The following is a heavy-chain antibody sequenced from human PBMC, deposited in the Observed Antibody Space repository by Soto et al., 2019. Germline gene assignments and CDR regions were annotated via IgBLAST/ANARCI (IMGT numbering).Heavy chain of an antibody. V-gene: IGHV1-69*13. CDR1: GGTFSSYA. Sequence: SVKVSCKASGGTFSSYAISWVRQAPGQGLEWMGGIIPIFGTANYAQKFQGRVTITADESTSTAYMELSSLRSEDTAVYYCARDTSPTIFGVATAGNWFDPWGQGTLVTVSS. D-gene: IGHD3-3*01. J-gene: IGHJ5*02. CDR2: IIPIFGTA. CDR3: ARDTSPTIFGVATAGNWFDP.